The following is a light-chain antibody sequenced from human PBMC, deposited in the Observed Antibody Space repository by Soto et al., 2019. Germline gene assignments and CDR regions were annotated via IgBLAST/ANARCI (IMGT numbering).Light chain of an antibody. J-gene: IGKJ4*01. CDR3: QQHANYLIT. V-gene: IGKV1-5*03. Sequence: DIQMTQSPSTLSASIGDRVTITCRASRNIGSWLAWYQQKAGKAPNLLIYKASTLETGVPSRFSGSASGTEFTLTISSLQPDDFATYYCQQHANYLITFGGGTKVDIK. CDR1: RNIGSW. CDR2: KAS.